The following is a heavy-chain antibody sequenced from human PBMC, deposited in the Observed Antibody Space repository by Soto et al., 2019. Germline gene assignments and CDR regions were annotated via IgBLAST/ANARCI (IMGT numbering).Heavy chain of an antibody. CDR2: VYPGDSDT. V-gene: IGHV5-51*01. J-gene: IGHJ4*02. Sequence: GESLKISCKASGYIFTNFWIGWVRQLPGKGLEWMGIVYPGDSDTRYTPSFQGQVTTSADKSINTAYLQWRSLKASDTAMYYCAFGGNLGPPAYWAQGSLVPVSS. D-gene: IGHD3-10*01. CDR3: AFGGNLGPPAY. CDR1: GYIFTNFW.